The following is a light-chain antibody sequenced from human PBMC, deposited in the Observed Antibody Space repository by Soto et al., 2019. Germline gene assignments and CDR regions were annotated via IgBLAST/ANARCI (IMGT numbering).Light chain of an antibody. Sequence: QSVLTQSPSASASLGASVKVTCTLSSGHSSYAIAWHQQQPEKGPRYLMKVNSDGSHRKGDGIPDRFSGSSSGAERYLTISSLQSEDEADYYCQTWGTGNWVFGGGTKLTVL. V-gene: IGLV4-69*01. J-gene: IGLJ3*02. CDR2: VNSDGSH. CDR3: QTWGTGNWV. CDR1: SGHSSYA.